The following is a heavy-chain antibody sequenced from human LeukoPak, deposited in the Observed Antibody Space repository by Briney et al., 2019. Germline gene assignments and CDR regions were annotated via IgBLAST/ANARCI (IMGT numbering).Heavy chain of an antibody. Sequence: GRSLRLSCAASGFTFDDYAMHWVRQAPGKGLEWVSGISWNSGSIGYADSVKGRFTISRDNAKNSLYLQMNSLRAEDTALYYCAKVTTYYYDSSGYSPYYFDYWGQGTLVTVSS. CDR3: AKVTTYYYDSSGYSPYYFDY. CDR1: GFTFDDYA. V-gene: IGHV3-9*01. CDR2: ISWNSGSI. D-gene: IGHD3-22*01. J-gene: IGHJ4*02.